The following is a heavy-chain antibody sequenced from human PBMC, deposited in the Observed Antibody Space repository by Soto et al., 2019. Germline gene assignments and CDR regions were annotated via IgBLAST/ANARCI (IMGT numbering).Heavy chain of an antibody. V-gene: IGHV1-8*01. CDR3: ARGVPTTVTTDYFDY. J-gene: IGHJ4*02. CDR2: MNPNSGNT. D-gene: IGHD4-17*01. Sequence: ASVKVSCKASGYTFTSYDINWVRQATGQGLEWMGWMNPNSGNTGYAQKFQGRVTMTRNTSIXXXXXXXXXXXXXXTAVYYCARGVPTTVTTDYFDYWGQGTLVTVSS. CDR1: GYTFTSYD.